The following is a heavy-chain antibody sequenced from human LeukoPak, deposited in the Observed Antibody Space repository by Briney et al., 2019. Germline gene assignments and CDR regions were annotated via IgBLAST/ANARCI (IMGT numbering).Heavy chain of an antibody. J-gene: IGHJ3*02. V-gene: IGHV3-21*01. CDR1: GFTFSNYN. D-gene: IGHD3-9*01. Sequence: GGSLRLSCAASGFTFSNYNMNWVRQAPGKVLEWVSSITYSSTYIYYADSVKGRFTISRDNAKNSVYLEMNSLRAEDTAVYYCARDATYYDILTGFPARAFDIWGQGTMVTVSS. CDR2: ITYSSTYI. CDR3: ARDATYYDILTGFPARAFDI.